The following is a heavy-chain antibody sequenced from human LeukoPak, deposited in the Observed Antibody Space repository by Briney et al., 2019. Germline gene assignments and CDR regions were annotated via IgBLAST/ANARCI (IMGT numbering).Heavy chain of an antibody. CDR2: ISYDGSNT. CDR1: GFTFSSYG. Sequence: GRSLRLSCAASGFTFSSYGMTWVRQAPGKGLEWVAVISYDGSNTYYADSVKGRFTISRDNSKNMLYLQMNSLRAEDTAVYYCAKPYYYGSRSYMDYWGQGTLVTVSS. D-gene: IGHD3-10*01. CDR3: AKPYYYGSRSYMDY. J-gene: IGHJ4*02. V-gene: IGHV3-30*18.